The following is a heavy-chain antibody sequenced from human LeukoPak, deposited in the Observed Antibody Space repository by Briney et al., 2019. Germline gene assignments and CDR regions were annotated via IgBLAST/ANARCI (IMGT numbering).Heavy chain of an antibody. CDR2: MYYTGST. J-gene: IGHJ4*02. D-gene: IGHD6-19*01. V-gene: IGHV4-59*08. Sequence: SETLSLTCTVSDGSISTYYWSWIRQPPGKRLEWIGYMYYTGSTKYNPSLKSRVTISVDTSKNQFSLKLSSVTAADTAVYYCARWYSSGWAFDYWGQGTLVTVSS. CDR1: DGSISTYY. CDR3: ARWYSSGWAFDY.